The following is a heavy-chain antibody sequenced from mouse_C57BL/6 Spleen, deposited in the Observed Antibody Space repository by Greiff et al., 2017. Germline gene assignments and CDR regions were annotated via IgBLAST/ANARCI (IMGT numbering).Heavy chain of an antibody. CDR2: ISYDGSN. V-gene: IGHV3-6*01. CDR1: GYSITSGYY. Sequence: EVKLQESGPGLVKPSQSLSLTCSVTGYSITSGYYWNWIRQFPGNKLEWMGYISYDGSNNYNPSLKNRISITRDTSKNQFFLKLNSVTTEDTATYYCARGRVYYDYAAYWGQGTLVTVSA. CDR3: ARGRVYYDYAAY. J-gene: IGHJ3*01. D-gene: IGHD2-4*01.